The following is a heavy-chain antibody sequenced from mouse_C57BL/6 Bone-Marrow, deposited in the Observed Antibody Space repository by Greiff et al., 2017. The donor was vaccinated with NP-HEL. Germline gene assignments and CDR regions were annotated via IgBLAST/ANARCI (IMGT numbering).Heavy chain of an antibody. D-gene: IGHD4-1*01. CDR2: IYPGDGDT. CDR3: ARRETGTEYYFDY. Sequence: VQLQQSGPELVKPGASVKISCKASGYAFSSSWMNWVKQRPGKGLEWIGRIYPGDGDTNYNGKFKGKATLTADKSSSTAYMQLSSLTSEDSAVYFCARRETGTEYYFDYWGQGTTLTVSS. CDR1: GYAFSSSW. V-gene: IGHV1-82*01. J-gene: IGHJ2*01.